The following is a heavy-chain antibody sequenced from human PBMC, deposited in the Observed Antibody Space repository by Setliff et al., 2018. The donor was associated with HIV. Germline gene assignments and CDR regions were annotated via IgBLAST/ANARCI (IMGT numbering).Heavy chain of an antibody. D-gene: IGHD6-13*01. V-gene: IGHV4-39*07. CDR1: GAPVSSGRYY. CDR3: ARVPTSSWYVTTQRTKEYFQQ. CDR2: IYYSGNT. J-gene: IGHJ1*01. Sequence: SETLSLTCSVSGAPVSSGRYYWGWIRQPPGKGLEWIGSIYYSGNTYYNPSLKSRVTISVDTSRNQFSLRLSSVTAADTAIYYCARVPTSSWYVTTQRTKEYFQQWGQGTLVTVSS.